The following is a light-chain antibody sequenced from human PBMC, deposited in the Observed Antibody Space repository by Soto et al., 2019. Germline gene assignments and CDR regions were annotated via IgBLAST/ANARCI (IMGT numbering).Light chain of an antibody. Sequence: DIQMTQSPSSLSASVGDRVTITCRASQSISSYLNWYQQKPGKAPKLLIYAASSLQSGVPSRFSGSRSGPDFTLTISSLQPEDFATYYCQQSYSTPLTFGGGTKVDI. J-gene: IGKJ4*01. CDR3: QQSYSTPLT. CDR2: AAS. CDR1: QSISSY. V-gene: IGKV1-39*01.